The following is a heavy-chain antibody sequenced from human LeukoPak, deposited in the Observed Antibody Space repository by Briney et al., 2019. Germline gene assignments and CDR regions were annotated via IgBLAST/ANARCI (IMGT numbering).Heavy chain of an antibody. Sequence: GGSLRLSCAASGFTFSGYAMHWVRQAPGKGLEWVAVISYDGSNKYYADSVKGRFTISRDNSKNTLYLQMNSLRAEDTAVYYCARVPSRYSYGYPVDYWGQGTLVTVSS. CDR3: ARVPSRYSYGYPVDY. CDR2: ISYDGSNK. V-gene: IGHV3-30-3*01. J-gene: IGHJ4*02. D-gene: IGHD5-18*01. CDR1: GFTFSGYA.